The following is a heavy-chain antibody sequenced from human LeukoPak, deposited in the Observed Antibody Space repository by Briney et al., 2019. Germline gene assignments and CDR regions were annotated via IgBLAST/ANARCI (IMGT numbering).Heavy chain of an antibody. J-gene: IGHJ3*02. V-gene: IGHV4-59*01. D-gene: IGHD5-12*01. CDR3: ARDLSGYDFSDAFDI. CDR2: IYYSGST. Sequence: SETLSLTCTVSGGSISSYYWSWIRQPPGKGLEWIGYIYYSGSTNYNPSLKSRVTISVDTSKNQFSLKLSSVTAADTAVYYCARDLSGYDFSDAFDIWGQGTMVTVSS. CDR1: GGSISSYY.